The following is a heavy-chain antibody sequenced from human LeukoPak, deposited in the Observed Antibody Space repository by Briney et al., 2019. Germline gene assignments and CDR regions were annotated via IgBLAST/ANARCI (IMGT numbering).Heavy chain of an antibody. CDR1: GYTFTGYY. Sequence: ASVKVSCKASGYTFTGYYMHWVRQAPGQGLEWMGWINPNSGGTNYAQKFQGRVTMTRDTSISTAYMELSRLRSDDTAVYYCARERGGGAATIDYFDYWGQGTLVTVSS. CDR2: INPNSGGT. J-gene: IGHJ4*02. V-gene: IGHV1-2*02. CDR3: ARERGGGAATIDYFDY. D-gene: IGHD5-12*01.